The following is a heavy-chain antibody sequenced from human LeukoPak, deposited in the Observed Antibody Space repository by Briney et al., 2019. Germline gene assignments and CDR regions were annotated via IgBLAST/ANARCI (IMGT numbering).Heavy chain of an antibody. J-gene: IGHJ4*02. CDR1: GFTFSSYG. CDR3: AKAGHCSGGSCYSIDY. D-gene: IGHD2-15*01. V-gene: IGHV3-23*01. CDR2: ISGSGGST. Sequence: GGSLRLSCAASGFTFSSYGMSWVRQAPGKGLEWVTAISGSGGSTYYADSVKGRFTISRDNSKNTLYLQMNSLRAEDTAVYYCAKAGHCSGGSCYSIDYWGQGTLVTVSS.